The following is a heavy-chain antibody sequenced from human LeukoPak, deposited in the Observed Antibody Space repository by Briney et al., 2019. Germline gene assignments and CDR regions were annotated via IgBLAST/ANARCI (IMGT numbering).Heavy chain of an antibody. CDR1: GGSISSGSYY. J-gene: IGHJ4*02. V-gene: IGHV4-61*02. CDR2: IYTSGST. D-gene: IGHD3-10*01. Sequence: SETLSLTCTVSGGSISSGSYYWSWIRQPAGKGLEWIGRIYTSGSTNYNPSLKSRVTISVDMSKNQFSLKLSSVTAADTAVYYCARWAKGYYGSGSYPDYWGQGTLVTVSS. CDR3: ARWAKGYYGSGSYPDY.